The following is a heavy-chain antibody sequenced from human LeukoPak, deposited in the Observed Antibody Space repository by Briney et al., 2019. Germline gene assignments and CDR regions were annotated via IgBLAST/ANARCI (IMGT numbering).Heavy chain of an antibody. J-gene: IGHJ1*01. CDR1: GGTFSSYA. CDR3: ARESGYCSGGSCYREYLQH. CDR2: IIPIFGTA. D-gene: IGHD2-15*01. V-gene: IGHV1-69*05. Sequence: GASVKVSCKASGGTFSSYAISWVRQAPGQGLEWMGGIIPIFGTANYAQKFQGRVTITTDESTSTAYMELSSLRSEDTAVYYCARESGYCSGGSCYREYLQHWGQGTLVTVSS.